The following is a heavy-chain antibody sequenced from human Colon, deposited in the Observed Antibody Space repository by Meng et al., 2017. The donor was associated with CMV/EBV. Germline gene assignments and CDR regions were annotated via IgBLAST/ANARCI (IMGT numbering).Heavy chain of an antibody. Sequence: GESLKISCEASGFIFSDYTMNWVRQAPGKGLEWVAFISSDSKYIYYSDSVKGRFTISRDNSEKSVYLHMNSVRVDDTAVYYCVKLGYCSSPSCQKSYFYGLDVWGQGTTVTV. CDR2: ISSDSKYI. CDR1: GFIFSDYT. D-gene: IGHD2-2*01. CDR3: VKLGYCSSPSCQKSYFYGLDV. V-gene: IGHV3-21*01. J-gene: IGHJ6*02.